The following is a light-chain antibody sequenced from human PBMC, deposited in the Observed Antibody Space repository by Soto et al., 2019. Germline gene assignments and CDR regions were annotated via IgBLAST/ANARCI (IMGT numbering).Light chain of an antibody. V-gene: IGLV2-8*01. CDR1: SSDVGGYNY. J-gene: IGLJ3*02. CDR2: EVT. Sequence: QSVLTQPPPPSRAPGQSITLSFTGTSSDVGGYNYVSWYQQYPGRAPKLMIYEVTKRPSGVPDRFSGSKSGNTASLTVSGLQAEDEADYYCSSYAASNNFYFVFGGGTKVTVL. CDR3: SSYAASNNFYFV.